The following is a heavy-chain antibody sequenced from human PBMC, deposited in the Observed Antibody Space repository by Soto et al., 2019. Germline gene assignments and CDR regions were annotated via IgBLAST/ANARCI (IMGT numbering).Heavy chain of an antibody. CDR3: ARVTTVTTGLAFDI. D-gene: IGHD4-17*01. Sequence: ASVKVSCKASGGAFSSYTISWVRQAPGQGLEWMGRIIPILGIANYAQKFQGRVTITADKSTSTAYMELSSLRSEDTAVYYCARVTTVTTGLAFDIWGQGTMVTVSS. V-gene: IGHV1-69*02. CDR1: GGAFSSYT. CDR2: IIPILGIA. J-gene: IGHJ3*02.